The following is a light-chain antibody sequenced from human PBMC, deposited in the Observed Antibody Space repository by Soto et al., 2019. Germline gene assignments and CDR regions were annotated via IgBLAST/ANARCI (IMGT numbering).Light chain of an antibody. CDR2: EDS. V-gene: IGLV2-14*02. J-gene: IGLJ1*01. Sequence: QSALTQPASVSGSPGQSITISCTGSGSDIGSYNFVSWYQHHPGKAPKLIICEDSKRPSGVSNRFSGSKSGNTASLTISGLQAEDEADYYCVSYTSSIAWVFGTGTKLTVL. CDR3: VSYTSSIAWV. CDR1: GSDIGSYNF.